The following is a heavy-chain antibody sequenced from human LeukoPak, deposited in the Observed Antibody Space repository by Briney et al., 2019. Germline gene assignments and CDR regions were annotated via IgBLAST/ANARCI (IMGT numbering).Heavy chain of an antibody. J-gene: IGHJ4*02. CDR1: GGSISSYY. CDR3: ARGRDYYDSSALSY. Sequence: PSETLSLTCTVSGGSISSYYWSWIRQPPGKGLEWIGEINHSGSTNYNPSLKSRVTISVDTSKNQFSLKLSSVTAADTAVYYCARGRDYYDSSALSYWGQGTLVTVSS. V-gene: IGHV4-34*01. CDR2: INHSGST. D-gene: IGHD3-22*01.